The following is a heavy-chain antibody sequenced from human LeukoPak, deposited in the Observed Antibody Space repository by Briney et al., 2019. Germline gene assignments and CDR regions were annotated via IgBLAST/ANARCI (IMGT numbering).Heavy chain of an antibody. V-gene: IGHV3-74*01. CDR3: ATGRDCSGGSCYSVY. CDR1: GFTFSSYW. D-gene: IGHD2-15*01. J-gene: IGHJ4*02. CDR2: INSDGSST. Sequence: GGSLRLSCAASGFTFSSYWMHWVRQAPGKGLVWVSRINSDGSSTSYADPVKGRFTISRDNAKNSLYLQMNSLRAEDTAVYYCATGRDCSGGSCYSVYWGQGTLVTVSS.